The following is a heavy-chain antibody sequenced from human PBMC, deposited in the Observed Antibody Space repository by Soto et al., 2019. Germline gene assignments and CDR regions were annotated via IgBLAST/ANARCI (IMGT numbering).Heavy chain of an antibody. CDR1: GFTFSSYG. Sequence: GGSLRLSCAASGFTFSSYGMHWVRQAPGKGLEWVAVIWYDGSNKYYADSVKGRFTISRDNSKNTLYLQMNSLRAEDTAVYYCARDRNVDTAMDETYFDYWGQGTLVTVSS. V-gene: IGHV3-33*01. CDR3: ARDRNVDTAMDETYFDY. D-gene: IGHD5-18*01. CDR2: IWYDGSNK. J-gene: IGHJ4*02.